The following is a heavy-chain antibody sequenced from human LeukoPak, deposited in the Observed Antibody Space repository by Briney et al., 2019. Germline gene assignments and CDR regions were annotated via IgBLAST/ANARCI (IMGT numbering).Heavy chain of an antibody. V-gene: IGHV4-59*11. CDR3: ARERWEGGSFVMGFDY. CDR2: IYYTGST. D-gene: IGHD1-26*01. CDR1: GGSIRSHY. J-gene: IGHJ4*02. Sequence: SETLSLTCSVSGGSIRSHYWNWIRQPPGKELEWLGHIYYTGSTYYNPSLKSRVTISVDTSKNQFSLRLSSVTAADTAVYYCARERWEGGSFVMGFDYWGQGALVTVSS.